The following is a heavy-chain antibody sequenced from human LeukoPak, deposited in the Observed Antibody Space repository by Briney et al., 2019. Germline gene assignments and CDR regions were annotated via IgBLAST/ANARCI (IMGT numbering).Heavy chain of an antibody. Sequence: GGSLRLSCAVSGITVIDTYINWVRQAPGKGLEWVSILYTGGATYYADSVKGRFTISRDNSKNTLYLQMNSLRAEDTAVYYCAKPRNSPSSLDAFDIWSQGTMVTVSS. J-gene: IGHJ3*02. D-gene: IGHD4-23*01. CDR3: AKPRNSPSSLDAFDI. CDR2: LYTGGAT. CDR1: GITVIDTY. V-gene: IGHV3-53*01.